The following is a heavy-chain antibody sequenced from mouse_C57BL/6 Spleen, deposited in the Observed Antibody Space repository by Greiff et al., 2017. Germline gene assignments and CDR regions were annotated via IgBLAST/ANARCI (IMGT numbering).Heavy chain of an antibody. CDR1: GYSFTGYY. J-gene: IGHJ4*01. V-gene: IGHV1-42*01. CDR3: ASYDYPYAMDY. D-gene: IGHD2-4*01. Sequence: VHVKQSGPELVKPGASVKISCKASGYSFTGYYMNWVKQSPEKSLEWIGEINPSTGGTTYNQKFKAKATLTVDKSSSTAYMQLKSLTSEDSAVYYCASYDYPYAMDYWGQGTSVTVSS. CDR2: INPSTGGT.